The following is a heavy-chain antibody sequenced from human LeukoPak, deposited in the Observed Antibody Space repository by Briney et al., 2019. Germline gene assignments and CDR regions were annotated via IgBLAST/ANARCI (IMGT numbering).Heavy chain of an antibody. CDR1: AGSISSGDYY. D-gene: IGHD2-15*01. V-gene: IGHV4-61*02. Sequence: PSETLSLTCTVSAGSISSGDYYWSWIRQPAGKGLEWIGRIYSPGTNYNYNPSLKSRVTISIDTSKNQFSLKLSSVTAADAAVYYCARGIRRPHTYGGTVFGTGGYWGQGTLVTVSS. CDR3: ARGIRRPHTYGGTVFGTGGY. CDR2: IYSPGT. J-gene: IGHJ4*02.